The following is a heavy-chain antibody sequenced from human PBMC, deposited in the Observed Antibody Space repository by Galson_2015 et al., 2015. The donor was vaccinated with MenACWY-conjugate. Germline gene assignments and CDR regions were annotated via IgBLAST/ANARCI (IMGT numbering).Heavy chain of an antibody. CDR2: ISGSGGIT. CDR3: AKRGVYGSGTYFTNIWIDP. V-gene: IGHV3-23*01. Sequence: SLRLSCAASGFAFSSYAMNWVRQAPGKGLEWVSVISGSGGITYYADSVKGRFTISRDNPKNTLYLQMNNLRAEDTALYYCAKRGVYGSGTYFTNIWIDPWGQGSLVTVSS. CDR1: GFAFSSYA. J-gene: IGHJ5*02. D-gene: IGHD3-10*01.